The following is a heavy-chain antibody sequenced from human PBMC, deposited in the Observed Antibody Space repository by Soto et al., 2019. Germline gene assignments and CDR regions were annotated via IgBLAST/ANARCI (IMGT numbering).Heavy chain of an antibody. CDR3: ASPLPMRDFPPPQSDAFDI. J-gene: IGHJ3*02. CDR2: IIPILGIA. CDR1: GGTFSSYT. Sequence: QVQLVQSGAEVKKPGSSVKVSCKASGGTFSSYTISWVRQAPGQGLEWMGRIIPILGIANYAQKFQGRVTITADKSTSTAYMELSSLRSEDTAVYYCASPLPMRDFPPPQSDAFDIWGQGTMVTVSS. V-gene: IGHV1-69*02.